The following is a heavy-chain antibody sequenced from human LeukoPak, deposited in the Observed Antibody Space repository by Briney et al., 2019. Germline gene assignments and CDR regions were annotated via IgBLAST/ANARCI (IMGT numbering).Heavy chain of an antibody. V-gene: IGHV1-24*01. CDR2: FDPGDAET. D-gene: IGHD1-1*01. CDR1: GYTLSEVS. Sequence: GASVKVSCKVSGYTLSEVSMHWVRQAPGKGLEWMGGFDPGDAETIFAQKCQGRVTMTEDTSTDTVYMELSSLRSEDTAVYYCATLDWKRGGGTLDYWGQGTLVTVSS. CDR3: ATLDWKRGGGTLDY. J-gene: IGHJ4*02.